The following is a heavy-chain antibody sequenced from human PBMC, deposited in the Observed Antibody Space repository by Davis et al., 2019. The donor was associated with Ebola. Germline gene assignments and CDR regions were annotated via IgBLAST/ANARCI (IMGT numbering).Heavy chain of an antibody. Sequence: SVPVSCKASGYTFTDYGITWVRQAPGQGLEWMGWINPHNGNTNYAQNVQGRVIMTSDTATTTAYMEVGSLRSDDTAVYYCARAQFPTTSDHWGQGTLVTVSS. CDR3: ARAQFPTTSDH. D-gene: IGHD1-1*01. CDR1: GYTFTDYG. CDR2: INPHNGNT. J-gene: IGHJ4*02. V-gene: IGHV1-18*04.